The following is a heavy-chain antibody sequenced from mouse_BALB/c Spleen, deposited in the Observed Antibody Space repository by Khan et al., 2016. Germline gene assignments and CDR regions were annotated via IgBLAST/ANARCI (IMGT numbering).Heavy chain of an antibody. CDR3: SRYYYGNFFDS. D-gene: IGHD2-1*01. V-gene: IGHV9-3-1*01. Sequence: QIQLVQSGPELKKPGETVKISCKASGYTFTNYGMNWVKQAPGKDLKWMGWINTYTGEPTYADDFKGRFAFSLETAASTAYLQINNLKSEDTATYFCSRYYYGNFFDSWGQGTTLTVSS. CDR2: INTYTGEP. J-gene: IGHJ2*01. CDR1: GYTFTNYG.